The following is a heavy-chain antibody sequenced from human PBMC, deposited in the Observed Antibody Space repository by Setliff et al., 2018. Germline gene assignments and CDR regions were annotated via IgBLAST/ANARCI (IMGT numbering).Heavy chain of an antibody. CDR3: ARNWHWGFDP. Sequence: PSETLSLTCTVSGDSIYTDIWWSWVRQSPGKGLGWIGEIYLGGSPTYNPSLKSRVTISIYKSKNQLPLDLTSVTAADTAVYYCARNWHWGFDPWGRGALVTVSS. D-gene: IGHD1-7*01. CDR2: IYLGGSP. CDR1: GDSIYTDIW. V-gene: IGHV4-4*02. J-gene: IGHJ5*02.